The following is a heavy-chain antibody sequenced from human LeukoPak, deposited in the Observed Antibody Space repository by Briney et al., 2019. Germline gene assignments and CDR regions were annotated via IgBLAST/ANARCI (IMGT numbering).Heavy chain of an antibody. CDR1: GFTFSSYA. CDR2: ISYDGSNK. V-gene: IGHV3-30-3*01. Sequence: GGSLRLSCAASGFTFSSYAMHWDRQAPGKGLEWVAVISYDGSNKYYADSVKGRFTISRDNSKNTLYLQMNSLRAEDTAVYYCARAGYCSGGSCDHNWFDPWGQGTLVTVSS. CDR3: ARAGYCSGGSCDHNWFDP. D-gene: IGHD2-15*01. J-gene: IGHJ5*02.